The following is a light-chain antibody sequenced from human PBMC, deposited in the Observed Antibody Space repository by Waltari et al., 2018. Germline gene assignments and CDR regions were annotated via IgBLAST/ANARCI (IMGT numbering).Light chain of an antibody. CDR2: INSDGSH. V-gene: IGLV4-69*01. CDR3: QTWGAGFQI. J-gene: IGLJ2*01. Sequence: QLVLTQSPSASASLGDSVKLTCTLSSGHSSYSSYSIAWHQQQPGKGPGFLMKINSDGSHKRGDGIPDRFSGSSSGAERYLTISSLQSADEADYYCQTWGAGFQIFGGGTKLAVL. CDR1: SGHSSYSSYS.